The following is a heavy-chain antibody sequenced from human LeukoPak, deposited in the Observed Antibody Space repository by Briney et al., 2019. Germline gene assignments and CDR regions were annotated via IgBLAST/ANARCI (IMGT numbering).Heavy chain of an antibody. J-gene: IGHJ4*02. CDR1: GYSSTSYW. V-gene: IGHV5-51*01. CDR3: ARPSYGSGSYGGSFDY. D-gene: IGHD3-10*01. CDR2: IYPGDSDT. Sequence: GESLKISCKGSGYSSTSYWIGWVRQMPGKGLEWMGIIYPGDSDTRYSPSFQGQVTISADKSISTAYLQWSSLKASDTAMYYCARPSYGSGSYGGSFDYWGQGTLVTVSS.